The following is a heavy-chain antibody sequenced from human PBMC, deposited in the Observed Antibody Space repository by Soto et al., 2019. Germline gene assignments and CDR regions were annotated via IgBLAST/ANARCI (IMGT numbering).Heavy chain of an antibody. J-gene: IGHJ4*02. V-gene: IGHV3-30-3*01. D-gene: IGHD6-19*01. CDR2: MSSDGTNE. CDR1: RFTFTTYA. Sequence: GGSLRLSCAASRFTFTTYAMDWVRQAPGKGLEWVALMSSDGTNEHYADSVRGRFTVSRDNSRNTLFLQMNNLRTDDTAVYYCATCGYISGWYCYFDFWGLGTLVTVSS. CDR3: ATCGYISGWYCYFDF.